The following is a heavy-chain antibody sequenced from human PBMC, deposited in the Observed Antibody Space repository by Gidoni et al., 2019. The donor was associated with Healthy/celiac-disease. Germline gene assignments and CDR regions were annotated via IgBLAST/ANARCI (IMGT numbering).Heavy chain of an antibody. D-gene: IGHD6-19*01. CDR2: IYYSGST. Sequence: QLQLQESGPGLVKPSETLSLTCTVSGGSISSSSYYWGWIRQPPGKGLEWIGSIYYSGSTYYNPSLKSRVTISVDTSKNQFSLKLSSVTAADTAGYYCARPEVAGQDDAFDIWGQGTMVTVSS. V-gene: IGHV4-39*01. J-gene: IGHJ3*02. CDR1: GGSISSSSYY. CDR3: ARPEVAGQDDAFDI.